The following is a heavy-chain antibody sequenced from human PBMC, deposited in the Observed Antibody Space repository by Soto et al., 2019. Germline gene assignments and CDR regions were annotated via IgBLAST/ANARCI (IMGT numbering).Heavy chain of an antibody. Sequence: ASVKVSCKASGGTFSSYAISWVRQAPGQGLEWMGGIIPIFGTANYAQKFQGRVTITADESTSTAYMELSSLRSEDTAVYYCARPRGSSGYFDYWGQGTLVTVSS. CDR2: IIPIFGTA. V-gene: IGHV1-69*13. CDR1: GGTFSSYA. CDR3: ARPRGSSGYFDY. D-gene: IGHD3-22*01. J-gene: IGHJ4*02.